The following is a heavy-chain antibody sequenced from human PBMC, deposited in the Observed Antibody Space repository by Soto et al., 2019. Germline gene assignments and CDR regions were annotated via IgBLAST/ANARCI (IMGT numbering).Heavy chain of an antibody. CDR2: IKSKTDGGTT. CDR3: TTNPPHTVRGVIIRAYYYYYGMDV. J-gene: IGHJ6*02. Sequence: GGSLRLSCAASGFTFSNAWMNWVRQAPGKGLEWVGRIKSKTDGGTTDYAAPVKGGFTISRDDSKNTLYLQMNSLKTEDTAVYYCTTNPPHTVRGVIIRAYYYYYGMDVWGQGTTVTVSS. CDR1: GFTFSNAW. V-gene: IGHV3-15*07. D-gene: IGHD3-10*01.